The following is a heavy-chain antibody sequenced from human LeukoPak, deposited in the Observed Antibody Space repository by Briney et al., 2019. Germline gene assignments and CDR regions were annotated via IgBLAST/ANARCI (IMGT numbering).Heavy chain of an antibody. CDR3: ARVGRDYVWGSYRRNHLDY. CDR1: GGSFSGYY. D-gene: IGHD3-16*02. Sequence: SETLSLTCAVYGGSFSGYYWSWIRQPPGKGLEWIGEINHSGSTNYNPSLKSRVTISVDTSKNQFSLKLSSVTAADTAVYYCARVGRDYVWGSYRRNHLDYWGQGTLVTVSS. J-gene: IGHJ4*02. CDR2: INHSGST. V-gene: IGHV4-34*01.